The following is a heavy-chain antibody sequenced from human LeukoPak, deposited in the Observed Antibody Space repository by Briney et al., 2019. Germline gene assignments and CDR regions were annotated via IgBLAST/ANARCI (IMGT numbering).Heavy chain of an antibody. D-gene: IGHD1-26*01. J-gene: IGHJ4*02. CDR3: ATGGGGSYSY. CDR2: FDPEDAET. CDR1: GYTLTELS. Sequence: ASVKVSCKVSGYTLTELSMHWVRQAPGKGLEWMGGFDPEDAETIYTQKFQGRITMTEDTSTDTAYMELSSLRSEDTAVYYCATGGGGSYSYWGQGTLVTVSS. V-gene: IGHV1-24*01.